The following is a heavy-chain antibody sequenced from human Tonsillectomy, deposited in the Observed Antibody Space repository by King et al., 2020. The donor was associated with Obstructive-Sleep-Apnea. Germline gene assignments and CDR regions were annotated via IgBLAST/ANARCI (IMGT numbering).Heavy chain of an antibody. J-gene: IGHJ4*02. V-gene: IGHV1-46*03. CDR3: ARAGGYYNSSGYYCGGFDF. D-gene: IGHD3-22*01. CDR1: GYTFTNYY. CDR2: MNPSGGST. Sequence: VQSGAEVKKPGASVKVSCKASGYTFTNYYMHWVRQAPGQVLEWMGIMNPSGGSTTYAQRFRGRVTVTRDTATRTIYMELSSLRSDDTAVYYCARAGGYYNSSGYYCGGFDFWGQGTLVTVSS.